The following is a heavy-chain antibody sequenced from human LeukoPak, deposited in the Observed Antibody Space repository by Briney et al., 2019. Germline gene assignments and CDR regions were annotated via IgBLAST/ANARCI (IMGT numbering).Heavy chain of an antibody. Sequence: GGSLRLSCAASGFTFSGYAMNWVRQAPGKGLEWVSTISGSGGSTYCADAVKSRFTISRDNSKNTLYLQMNSLRAEDTAVYYCAKRLRNLDMDVWGQGTTVTVSS. CDR3: AKRLRNLDMDV. D-gene: IGHD3-3*01. J-gene: IGHJ6*02. CDR1: GFTFSGYA. V-gene: IGHV3-23*01. CDR2: ISGSGGST.